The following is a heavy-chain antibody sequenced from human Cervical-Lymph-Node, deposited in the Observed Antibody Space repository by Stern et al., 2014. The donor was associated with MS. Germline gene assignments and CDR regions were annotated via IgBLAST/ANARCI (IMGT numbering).Heavy chain of an antibody. CDR1: GFTFTNYY. CDR2: INRSDDDT. V-gene: IGHV1-46*01. Sequence: VQLVESGAEVKKAGASVKVSCKASGFTFTNYYVHWVRQAPGQGLEWMGIINRSDDDTGYAQKFQGRLTVTRDTSTSTVYMELSRLTSEDTAVYYCALSAFDYWGQGTLVTVSS. CDR3: ALSAFDY. J-gene: IGHJ4*02. D-gene: IGHD5/OR15-5a*01.